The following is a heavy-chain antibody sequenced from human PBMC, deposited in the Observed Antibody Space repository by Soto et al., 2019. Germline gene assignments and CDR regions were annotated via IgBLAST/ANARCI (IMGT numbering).Heavy chain of an antibody. CDR2: IKSKGGGETT. CDR1: GFNFNVAW. CDR3: TNVLALPPNDAFDI. J-gene: IGHJ3*02. D-gene: IGHD3-3*02. V-gene: IGHV3-15*01. Sequence: EGQRVESGGRLVEPGGSLRLSCAASGFNFNVAWMNWVRQAPGKGLEWLGRIKSKGGGETTEYVAFVKGRFTSARDDSKNTLYLPINRLKSEYTAVYYCTNVLALPPNDAFDIWGQGTMVTVSS.